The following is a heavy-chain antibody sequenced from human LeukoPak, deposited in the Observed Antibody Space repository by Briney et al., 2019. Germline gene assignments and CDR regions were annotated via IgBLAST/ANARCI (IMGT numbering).Heavy chain of an antibody. V-gene: IGHV1-46*01. CDR1: GYTFTSYY. J-gene: IGHJ5*02. Sequence: ASVKVSCKASGYTFTSYYMHWVRQAPGQGLEWMGIVNPSGGSTSYAQKFQGRVTMTRDTSTSTVYMELSSLRSEDTAVYYCARVGVSNWFDPWGQGTLVTVSS. CDR3: ARVGVSNWFDP. CDR2: VNPSGGST. D-gene: IGHD6-13*01.